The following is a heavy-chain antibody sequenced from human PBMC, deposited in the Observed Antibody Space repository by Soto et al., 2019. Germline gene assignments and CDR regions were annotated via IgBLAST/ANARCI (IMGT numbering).Heavy chain of an antibody. V-gene: IGHV6-1*01. CDR3: ASATAGIGELSP. CDR1: GDSVSSNSAA. Sequence: SQTLSLTCAIPGDSVSSNSAAWNWIRQSPSGGLEWLGRTYYRSRWYNDYAVSVRSRITINPDTSKNQFSLHLNSVTPEDTAVYYCASATAGIGELSPWGQGTLVTVSS. D-gene: IGHD3-10*01. CDR2: TYYRSRWYN. J-gene: IGHJ5*02.